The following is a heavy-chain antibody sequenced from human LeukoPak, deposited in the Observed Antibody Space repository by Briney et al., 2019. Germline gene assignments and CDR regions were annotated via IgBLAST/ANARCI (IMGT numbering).Heavy chain of an antibody. Sequence: SVKVSCKASGGTFSSYSITWVRQAPGQGLEWMGGIMPLFDTANYAQQFQGRVTITTDDSTSTAYMELSSLRFEDTAMYYCARVDRYHYYLDVWGKGTTVTVSS. J-gene: IGHJ6*03. CDR2: IMPLFDTA. CDR3: ARVDRYHYYLDV. V-gene: IGHV1-69*05. CDR1: GGTFSSYS.